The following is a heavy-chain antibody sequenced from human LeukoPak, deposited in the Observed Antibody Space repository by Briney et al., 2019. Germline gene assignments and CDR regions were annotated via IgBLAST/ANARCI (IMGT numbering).Heavy chain of an antibody. Sequence: GGSLRLSCAASGFTFSSYGMAWVRQAPGKGLEWMAVISHDGSRKYYADSVKGRFTISRDNSKNTLYLQMNSLRVEDTAVYYCAKGSNVQQRLDSFDFWGRGTLVTVSS. V-gene: IGHV3-30*18. CDR2: ISHDGSRK. CDR3: AKGSNVQQRLDSFDF. J-gene: IGHJ4*02. CDR1: GFTFSSYG. D-gene: IGHD6-25*01.